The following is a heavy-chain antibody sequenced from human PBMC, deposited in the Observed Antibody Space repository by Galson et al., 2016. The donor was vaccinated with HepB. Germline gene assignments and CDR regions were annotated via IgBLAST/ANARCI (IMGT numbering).Heavy chain of an antibody. CDR3: TEVGGW. J-gene: IGHJ1*01. Sequence: SLRLSCAASRFSFSDFWIHWVRQAPGKGLEWVATLSNEGSGRAYYADSVRGRFTISRDDAKNTLYLEMNSLSVEDTAFYYCTEVGGWWGQGTLVTVSS. CDR1: RFSFSDFW. D-gene: IGHD6-19*01. CDR2: LSNEGSGRA. V-gene: IGHV3-74*01.